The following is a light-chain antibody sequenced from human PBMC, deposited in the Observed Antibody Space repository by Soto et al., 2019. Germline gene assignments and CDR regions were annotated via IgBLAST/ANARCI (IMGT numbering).Light chain of an antibody. CDR3: SSYTSSSTLV. CDR2: DVS. V-gene: IGLV2-14*01. Sequence: QSALTQPASVSGSPGQSITISCTGTSSDVGGYNDVSWYQQHPGKAPKLMIYDVSNRPSGVSNRFSCSKSGNTASLTISGLQAEDEADYYCSSYTSSSTLVFGGGTKLTVL. J-gene: IGLJ2*01. CDR1: SSDVGGYND.